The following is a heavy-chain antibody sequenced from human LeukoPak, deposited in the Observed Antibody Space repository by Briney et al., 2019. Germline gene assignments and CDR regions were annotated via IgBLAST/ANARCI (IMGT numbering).Heavy chain of an antibody. CDR1: GFIYRNND. J-gene: IGHJ4*02. D-gene: IGHD4-17*01. Sequence: GRTLRLSCAASGFIYRNNDMHGVSQAPGKGLEGVAVIWHDGSNQYYADSVKGRFTISRDNSKNTLYLQMNSLRAEDTAVYYCARDGSDYDLDYWGQGTLVTVSS. CDR3: ARDGSDYDLDY. CDR2: IWHDGSNQ. V-gene: IGHV3-33*08.